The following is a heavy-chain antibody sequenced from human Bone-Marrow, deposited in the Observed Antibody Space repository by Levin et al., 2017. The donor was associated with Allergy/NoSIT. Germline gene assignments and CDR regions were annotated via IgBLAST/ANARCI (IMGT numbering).Heavy chain of an antibody. D-gene: IGHD5-12*01. Sequence: PGGSLRLSCAASQFPFSDFAMSWVRQAPGKGLEWVSAISRTAGTTWYADSVKGRFTVSRDNSKNTLFLEMNSLRVEDTAVYFCAKDDMHFYDTDGYDSDYWGQGTLVTVSS. CDR1: QFPFSDFA. J-gene: IGHJ4*02. CDR2: ISRTAGTT. CDR3: AKDDMHFYDTDGYDSDY. V-gene: IGHV3-23*01.